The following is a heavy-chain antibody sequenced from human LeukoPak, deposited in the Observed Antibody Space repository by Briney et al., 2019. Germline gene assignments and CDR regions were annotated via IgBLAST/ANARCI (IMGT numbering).Heavy chain of an antibody. Sequence: GESLKISCKGSGYSFTSYWIGWVRQTPGKGLEWMGIIYPGDSESRYSPSFQGQVTISADKSISTAYLQWSSLKASDTAMYYCARSAASYGSGKGAFDYWGQGTLVTVSS. V-gene: IGHV5-51*01. CDR3: ARSAASYGSGKGAFDY. D-gene: IGHD3-10*01. CDR1: GYSFTSYW. CDR2: IYPGDSES. J-gene: IGHJ4*02.